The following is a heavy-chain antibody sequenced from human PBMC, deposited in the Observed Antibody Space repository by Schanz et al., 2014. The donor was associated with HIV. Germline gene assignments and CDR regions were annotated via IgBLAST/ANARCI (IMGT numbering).Heavy chain of an antibody. V-gene: IGHV3-33*03. CDR2: IWYDGSNE. CDR1: GFIFSRYG. Sequence: VQLVESGGGLVQPGRSLRLSCAASGFIFSRYGMYWVRQAPGKGLEWVAVIWYDGSNEYYADSVKGRFTISRDNSKNTLYLQMNSLRAEDTALYYCAKDIGRDVGYGLDVWGQGTTVTVSS. J-gene: IGHJ6*02. CDR3: AKDIGRDVGYGLDV. D-gene: IGHD1-26*01.